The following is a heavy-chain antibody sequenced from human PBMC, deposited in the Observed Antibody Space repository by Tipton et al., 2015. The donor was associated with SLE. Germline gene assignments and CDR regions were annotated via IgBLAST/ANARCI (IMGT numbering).Heavy chain of an antibody. D-gene: IGHD4/OR15-4a*01. Sequence: GSLRLSCAASGFTFSSYSMNWVRQAPGKGLGWVSSISSSSSYIYYADSMKGRFTISRDNAKNSLYLQMNSLRAEDTAVYYCARDVPLWWAFDYWGQGTLVTVSS. J-gene: IGHJ4*02. CDR2: ISSSSSYI. CDR3: ARDVPLWWAFDY. V-gene: IGHV3-21*03. CDR1: GFTFSSYS.